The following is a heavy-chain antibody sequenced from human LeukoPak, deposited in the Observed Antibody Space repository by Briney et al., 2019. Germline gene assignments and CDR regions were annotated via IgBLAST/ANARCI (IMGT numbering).Heavy chain of an antibody. Sequence: GGSLRLSCAASGFTFSSYEMNWVRQAPGKGLEWVSYISSSGSTIYYADSVKGRFTISRDNSKNTLYLQMNSLRAEDTAVYYCAKEGQTYYFDYWGQGTLVTVSS. V-gene: IGHV3-48*03. CDR1: GFTFSSYE. J-gene: IGHJ4*02. CDR3: AKEGQTYYFDY. CDR2: ISSSGSTI.